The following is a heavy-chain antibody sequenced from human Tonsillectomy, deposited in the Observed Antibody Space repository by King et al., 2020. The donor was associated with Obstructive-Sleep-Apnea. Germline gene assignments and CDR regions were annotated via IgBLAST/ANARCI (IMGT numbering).Heavy chain of an antibody. CDR3: TTPADTAMDYYYYYGMDV. J-gene: IGHJ6*02. Sequence: VQLVESGGGLVKPGGSLRLSCAASGFTFSNAWMSWVRQAPGKGLEWVGRIKSKTDGGTTDYAAPVKGRFTISRDDSKNTLYLQMNSLKTEDTAVYYCTTPADTAMDYYYYYGMDVWGQGTTVTVSS. CDR2: IKSKTDGGTT. V-gene: IGHV3-15*01. D-gene: IGHD5-18*01. CDR1: GFTFSNAW.